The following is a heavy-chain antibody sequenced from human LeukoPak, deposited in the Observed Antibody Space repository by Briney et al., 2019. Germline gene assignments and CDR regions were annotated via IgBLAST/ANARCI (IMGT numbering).Heavy chain of an antibody. J-gene: IGHJ4*02. CDR1: GGSISSYY. CDR3: VRYYGSGSYYNS. D-gene: IGHD3-10*01. Sequence: PSETLSLTCTVSGGSISSYYWSWIRQPPGKGLEWIGYIYYSGSTNYNPSLKSRVTISVDTSKNQFSLKLSSVTAADTAVYYCVRYYGSGSYYNSWGQGTLVTVSS. V-gene: IGHV4-59*01. CDR2: IYYSGST.